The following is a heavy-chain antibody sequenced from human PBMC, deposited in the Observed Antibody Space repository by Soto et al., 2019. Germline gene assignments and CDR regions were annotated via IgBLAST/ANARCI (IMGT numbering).Heavy chain of an antibody. CDR3: ERDPVNYDILTGPGY. V-gene: IGHV1-3*01. CDR1: GYTFTSYA. D-gene: IGHD3-9*01. Sequence: QVQLVQSGAEVKKPGASVKVSCKASGYTFTSYAMHWVRQAPGQRLEWMGWINAGNGNTKYSQKFQGRVTIATDTAESTAYMELSSLRSEDTAVYYCERDPVNYDILTGPGYWGQGTLVTVSS. CDR2: INAGNGNT. J-gene: IGHJ4*02.